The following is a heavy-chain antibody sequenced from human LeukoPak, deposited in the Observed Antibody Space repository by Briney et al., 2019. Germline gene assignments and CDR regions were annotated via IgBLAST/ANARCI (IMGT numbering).Heavy chain of an antibody. Sequence: SETLSLTYTVSGGSISSYYWSWIRQPPGKGLEWIGYIYYSGSTNYNPSLKSRVTISVDTSKNQFSLKLSSVTAADTAVYYCAREVGSSSWYFWFDPWGQGTLVTVSS. J-gene: IGHJ5*02. CDR2: IYYSGST. CDR3: AREVGSSSWYFWFDP. CDR1: GGSISSYY. D-gene: IGHD6-13*01. V-gene: IGHV4-59*01.